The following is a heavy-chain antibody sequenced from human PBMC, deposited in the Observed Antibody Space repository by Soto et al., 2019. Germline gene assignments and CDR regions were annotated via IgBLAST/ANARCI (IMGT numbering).Heavy chain of an antibody. CDR3: AHSRPGVLAAYSRY. CDR2: ISSNDDK. J-gene: IGHJ4*02. Sequence: QITLKESGPTLVKPTQTLTLTCTFSGFSLSTSGVGVGWIRQPPGEALEWLALISSNDDKRYSPSLKSRLTITKATAKNQVVLTMTNMDPVDTGTDYCAHSRPGVLAAYSRYWGQGALVIVSS. CDR1: GFSLSTSGVG. V-gene: IGHV2-5*01. D-gene: IGHD2-8*02.